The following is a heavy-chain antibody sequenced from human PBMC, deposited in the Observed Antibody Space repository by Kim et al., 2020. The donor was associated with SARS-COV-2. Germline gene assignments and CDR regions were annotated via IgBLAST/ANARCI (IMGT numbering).Heavy chain of an antibody. Sequence: SETLSLTCTVSGGSISSYYWSWIRQPPGKGLEWIGYIYYSGSTNYNPSLKSRVTISVDTSKNQFSLKLSSVTAADTAVYYCARLLYSSSWYYYYYMDVWGKGTTVTVSS. J-gene: IGHJ6*03. CDR2: IYYSGST. CDR1: GGSISSYY. CDR3: ARLLYSSSWYYYYYMDV. D-gene: IGHD6-13*01. V-gene: IGHV4-59*08.